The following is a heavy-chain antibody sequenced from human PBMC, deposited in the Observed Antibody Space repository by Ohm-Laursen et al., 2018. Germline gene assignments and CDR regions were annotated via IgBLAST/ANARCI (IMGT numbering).Heavy chain of an antibody. D-gene: IGHD1/OR15-1a*01. V-gene: IGHV3-7*01. J-gene: IGHJ1*01. Sequence: SLRLSCSASGFTFSSYWMNWVRQAPGKGLEWVANIKQDGGEKYYVDSVKGRFTISRDNAKNSLYLQMNSLRAEDTAVYYCARGFWNSWDEYFQHWGQGTLVTVSS. CDR3: ARGFWNSWDEYFQH. CDR2: IKQDGGEK. CDR1: GFTFSSYW.